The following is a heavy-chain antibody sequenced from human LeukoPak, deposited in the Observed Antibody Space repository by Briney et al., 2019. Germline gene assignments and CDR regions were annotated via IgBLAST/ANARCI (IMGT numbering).Heavy chain of an antibody. V-gene: IGHV5-51*01. CDR2: IYPEDSDT. Sequence: GESLKISCKGSGYTFLDYWIGWVRRMPGKGLDWMGIIYPEDSDTRYSPSFEGQVTISVDNSISTAHLQRHSLKASDTAIYYCARGIAVAGRGPSTFAYWGQGTLVTVS. CDR3: ARGIAVAGRGPSTFAY. J-gene: IGHJ4*02. D-gene: IGHD6-19*01. CDR1: GYTFLDYW.